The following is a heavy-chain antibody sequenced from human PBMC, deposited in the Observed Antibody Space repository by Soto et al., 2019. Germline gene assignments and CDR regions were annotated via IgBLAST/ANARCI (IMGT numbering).Heavy chain of an antibody. CDR3: ARLQLQTHYYYYYMDV. D-gene: IGHD2-2*01. Sequence: TSETLSLTCTVSGGSISSSSYYWGWIRQPPGKGLEWIGSIYYSGSTYYNPSLKSRVTISVDTSKNQFSLKLSSVTAADTAVYYCARLQLQTHYYYYYMDVWGKGTTVTVSS. CDR1: GGSISSSSYY. V-gene: IGHV4-39*01. CDR2: IYYSGST. J-gene: IGHJ6*03.